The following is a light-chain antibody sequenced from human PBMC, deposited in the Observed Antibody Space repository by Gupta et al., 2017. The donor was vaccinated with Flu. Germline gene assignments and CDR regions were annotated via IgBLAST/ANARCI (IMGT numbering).Light chain of an antibody. CDR1: SGHINYP. CDR3: QTWARGMV. CDR2: VNSDGSH. Sequence: QLVLTHSPSASASLRAPVKLTCTLRSGHINYPIAWHQQQPERPPRSLMKVNSDGSHNEGDGIPYRFSGSSSGAVRFLIISGHQAEDEADYYCQTWARGMVFGGGTKLTGL. J-gene: IGLJ2*01. V-gene: IGLV4-69*01.